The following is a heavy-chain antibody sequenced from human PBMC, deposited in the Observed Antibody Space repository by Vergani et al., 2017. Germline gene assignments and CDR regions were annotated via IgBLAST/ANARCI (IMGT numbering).Heavy chain of an antibody. V-gene: IGHV1-46*01. CDR2: INPSGGST. D-gene: IGHD6-13*01. Sequence: QVQLVQSGAEVKKPGASVKVSCKASGYTFTSYYMHWVRQAPGQGLEWMGIINPSGGSTSYAQKFQGRVTITADESTSTAYMELSSLRSEDTAVYYCARDLGSLNWFDPWGQGTLVTVSS. CDR3: ARDLGSLNWFDP. CDR1: GYTFTSYY. J-gene: IGHJ5*02.